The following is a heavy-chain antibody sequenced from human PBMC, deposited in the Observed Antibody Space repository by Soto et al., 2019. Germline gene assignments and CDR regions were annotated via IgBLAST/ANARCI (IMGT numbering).Heavy chain of an antibody. CDR3: ARGTGYSSSHNYYYGMDV. CDR2: ISGSSSYI. V-gene: IGHV3-21*01. Sequence: GGSLRLSCAASGFTFSSYSMNWVRQAPGKGLEWVSSISGSSSYIYYADSVKGRFTISRDNAKNSLYLQMNSLRAEDTAVYYCARGTGYSSSHNYYYGMDVWGQGTTVTVSS. CDR1: GFTFSSYS. J-gene: IGHJ6*02. D-gene: IGHD6-6*01.